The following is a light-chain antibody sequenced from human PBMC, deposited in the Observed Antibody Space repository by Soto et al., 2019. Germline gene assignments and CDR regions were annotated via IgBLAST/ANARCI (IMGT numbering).Light chain of an antibody. J-gene: IGKJ2*01. V-gene: IGKV1-39*01. Sequence: DIQMTQSPSSLSASVGDRVTISCRTSQTIDNYLNWYQQKPGKAPQLLISAASTLQSGVSSRFSGSWSETEFTLTISRLQPEDYATYYCHQTSNTLYTFGQGTKVEIK. CDR3: HQTSNTLYT. CDR1: QTIDNY. CDR2: AAS.